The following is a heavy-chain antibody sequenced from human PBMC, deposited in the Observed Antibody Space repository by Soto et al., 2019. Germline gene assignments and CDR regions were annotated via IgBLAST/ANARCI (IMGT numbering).Heavy chain of an antibody. D-gene: IGHD3-22*01. CDR3: ARERSRYDRSGYYRPDY. CDR1: GDTFSTYS. V-gene: IGHV1-69*06. Sequence: QVQLVQSGAEVKKPGSSVKVSCKASGDTFSTYSISWVRQAPGXGXXXXXXXIPILGTPSYAQRFQGRVTITADKSTSTAYMELSSLRSEDTAVYYCARERSRYDRSGYYRPDYWGQGTLVTVSS. CDR2: XIPILGTP. J-gene: IGHJ4*02.